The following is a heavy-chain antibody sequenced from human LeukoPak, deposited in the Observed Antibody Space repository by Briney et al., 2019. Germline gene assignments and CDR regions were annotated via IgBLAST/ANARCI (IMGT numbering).Heavy chain of an antibody. J-gene: IGHJ6*03. CDR3: ARVLRYCSGGNCYSGGLGYMDV. D-gene: IGHD2-15*01. V-gene: IGHV3-23*01. Sequence: SGGSLRLSCAASGFTLSSYAMSWVRQAPGKGLEWVSAISVSGNTYHADSVKGRFTISRDSSKNTLYLQMNRLRAEDAAVYYCARVLRYCSGGNCYSGGLGYMDVWGKGTTVTISS. CDR2: ISVSGNT. CDR1: GFTLSSYA.